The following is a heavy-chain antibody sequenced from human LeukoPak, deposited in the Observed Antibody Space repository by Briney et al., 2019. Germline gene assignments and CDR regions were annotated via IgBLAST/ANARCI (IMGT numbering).Heavy chain of an antibody. CDR3: ARGRQISQYSSRKKYNWFDP. CDR2: INHSGST. CDR1: GGSFSGYY. Sequence: SETLSLTCAVYGGSFSGYYWSWIRQPPGKGLEWIGEINHSGSTNYNPSLKSRVTISVDTSKNQFSLKLSSVTAADTAVYYCARGRQISQYSSRKKYNWFDPWGQGTLVTVSS. V-gene: IGHV4-34*01. J-gene: IGHJ5*02. D-gene: IGHD6-13*01.